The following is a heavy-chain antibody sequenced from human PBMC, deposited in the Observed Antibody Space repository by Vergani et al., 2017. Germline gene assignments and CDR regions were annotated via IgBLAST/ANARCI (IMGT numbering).Heavy chain of an antibody. J-gene: IGHJ6*03. D-gene: IGHD6-19*01. V-gene: IGHV3-7*01. CDR1: GFTFSNAW. CDR2: IKQDGSEK. Sequence: EVQLVESGGGLVKPGGSLRLSCAASGFTFSNAWMSWVRQAPGKGLEWVANIKQDGSEKYYVDSVKGRFTISRDNAKNSLYLQMNSLRAEDTAVYYCARRIEQWLVMGSYYMDVWGKGTTVTVSS. CDR3: ARRIEQWLVMGSYYMDV.